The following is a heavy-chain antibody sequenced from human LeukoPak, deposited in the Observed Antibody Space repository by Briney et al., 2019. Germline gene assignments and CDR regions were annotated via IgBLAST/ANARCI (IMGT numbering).Heavy chain of an antibody. Sequence: SETLSLTCTVSAGSSSSYYWSWIRQPPGKGLEWIGEINHSGSTNYNPSLKSRVTISVDTSKNQFSLKLSSVTAADTAVYYCARGYGGLDYWGQGTLVTVSS. CDR3: ARGYGGLDY. V-gene: IGHV4-34*01. J-gene: IGHJ4*02. CDR1: AGSSSSYY. D-gene: IGHD3-16*01. CDR2: INHSGST.